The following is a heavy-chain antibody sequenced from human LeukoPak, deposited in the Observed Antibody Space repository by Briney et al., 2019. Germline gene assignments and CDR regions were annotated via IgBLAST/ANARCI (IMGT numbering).Heavy chain of an antibody. CDR1: GFTVSTNY. CDR2: IYSDGST. V-gene: IGHV3-66*01. D-gene: IGHD4-17*01. Sequence: PGGSLRLSCAASGFTVSTNYISWVRQAPGKGLEWVSIIYSDGSTYYADSVKGRFTISRDNSKNTLYLQMNSLRAEDTAVYFCARDRPGDPFDYWGQGTLVTVSS. CDR3: ARDRPGDPFDY. J-gene: IGHJ4*02.